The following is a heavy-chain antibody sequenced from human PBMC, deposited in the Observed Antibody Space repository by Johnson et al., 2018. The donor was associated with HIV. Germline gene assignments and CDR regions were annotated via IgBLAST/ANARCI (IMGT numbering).Heavy chain of an antibody. CDR1: GFTFSSYA. Sequence: EVQLVESGGGVVQPGRSLRLSCAASGFTFSSYAMHWVRQAPGKGLEWVSSLGGSGANTYYADSVKGRFTISRDNSKNTLYLQMNSLRAEDTAVYYCAIGRGEFPRHAFDIWGQGTIVTVSS. J-gene: IGHJ3*02. V-gene: IGHV3-23*04. CDR2: LGGSGANT. D-gene: IGHD3-10*01. CDR3: AIGRGEFPRHAFDI.